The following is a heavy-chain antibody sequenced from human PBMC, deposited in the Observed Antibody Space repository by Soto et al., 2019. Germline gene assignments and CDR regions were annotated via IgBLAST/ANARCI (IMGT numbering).Heavy chain of an antibody. CDR2: IHGSGSA. CDR1: NGSISNFY. V-gene: IGHV4-4*07. Sequence: QVQLQESGPGLVKPSETLSLTCTVSNGSISNFYWNWIRQSAGKGLEWFGRIHGSGSATYNPSLRSRVTMSVDTSKNQFSLKVNSVTGADTAVYYCARSSHKESWFDPWGQGTLVTVSS. CDR3: ARSSHKESWFDP. D-gene: IGHD6-13*01. J-gene: IGHJ5*02.